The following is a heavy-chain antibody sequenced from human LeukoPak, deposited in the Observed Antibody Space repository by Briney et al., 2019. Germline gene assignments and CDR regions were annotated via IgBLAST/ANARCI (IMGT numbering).Heavy chain of an antibody. D-gene: IGHD3-3*01. CDR1: GFTFSSYA. Sequence: GGSLRLSCAASGFTFSSYAMHWVRQAPGKGLEWVAVISYDGSNKYYADSVKGRFTISRDNSKNTLYLQMNSLRAEDTAVYYCARELRFLEWLSYDYWGQGTLVTVSS. J-gene: IGHJ4*02. V-gene: IGHV3-30-3*01. CDR2: ISYDGSNK. CDR3: ARELRFLEWLSYDY.